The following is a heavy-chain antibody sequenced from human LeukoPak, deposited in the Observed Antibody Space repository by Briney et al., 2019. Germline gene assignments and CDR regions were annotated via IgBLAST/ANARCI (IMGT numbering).Heavy chain of an antibody. CDR3: AKGGIAAAAFDY. D-gene: IGHD6-13*01. J-gene: IGHJ4*02. Sequence: GGSLRLSCAASGFTFSGYGMHWVRQAPGKGLEWVAVISYDGSNKYYADSVKGRFTISRDNSKNTLYLQMNSLRAEDTAVYYCAKGGIAAAAFDYWGQGTLVTVSS. CDR2: ISYDGSNK. CDR1: GFTFSGYG. V-gene: IGHV3-30*18.